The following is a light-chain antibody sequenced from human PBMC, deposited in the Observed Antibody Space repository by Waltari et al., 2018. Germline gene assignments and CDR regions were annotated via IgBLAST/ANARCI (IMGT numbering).Light chain of an antibody. Sequence: QSALTQPASVSGSPGQPITIPCPGTSSDVGGYDSVSCYQHHPGKAPKVMIYDVNNRASGVSNRCSGSKSGNTASLTISGLQAEDEADYYCCSYTSSSTFVFGTGTKVSVL. CDR1: SSDVGGYDS. CDR3: CSYTSSSTFV. J-gene: IGLJ1*01. CDR2: DVN. V-gene: IGLV2-14*01.